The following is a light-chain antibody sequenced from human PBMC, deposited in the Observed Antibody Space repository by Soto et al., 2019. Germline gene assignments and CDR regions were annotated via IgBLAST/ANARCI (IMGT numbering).Light chain of an antibody. V-gene: IGLV4-69*01. Sequence: QLVLTQSPSASASLGASVKLTCTLSSGHSSYAIAWHQQQPEKGPRYLMKLNSDGSHSKGDGIPDRFSGSSSGAERYLTISSLQYEDEADYYCQTWGPGTLVFGGGTKLTVL. J-gene: IGLJ2*01. CDR1: SGHSSYA. CDR2: LNSDGSH. CDR3: QTWGPGTLV.